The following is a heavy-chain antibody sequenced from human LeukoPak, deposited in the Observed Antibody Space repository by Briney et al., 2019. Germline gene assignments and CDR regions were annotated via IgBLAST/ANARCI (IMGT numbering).Heavy chain of an antibody. V-gene: IGHV3-74*01. J-gene: IGHJ3*02. CDR1: GFTFTSYW. D-gene: IGHD3-10*01. CDR3: ARGSGSYGQRALDI. Sequence: PGGSLRLSCAGSGFTFTSYWMHWVRQAPGKGLVWVSLINSAGSNTIYADSVKGRLTISRDNAKNTLYLQMNSLRAEDTAVYYCARGSGSYGQRALDIWGQGTMVTVSS. CDR2: INSAGSNT.